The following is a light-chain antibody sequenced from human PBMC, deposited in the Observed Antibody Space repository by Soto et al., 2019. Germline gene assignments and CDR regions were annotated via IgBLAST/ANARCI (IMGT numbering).Light chain of an antibody. Sequence: DIQMTQSPSTLSASVGDRVIITCRASQSISSWLAWYQQNPGQAPNLLIYKASTLKSGVPSRFSGSGSGTEFTLTLSSLQPDDFATYYCQQYDNASWTFGQGTKVELK. CDR3: QQYDNASWT. V-gene: IGKV1-5*03. J-gene: IGKJ1*01. CDR1: QSISSW. CDR2: KAS.